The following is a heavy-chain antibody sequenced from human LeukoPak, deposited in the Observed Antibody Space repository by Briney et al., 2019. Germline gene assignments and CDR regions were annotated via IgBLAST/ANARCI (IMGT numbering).Heavy chain of an antibody. D-gene: IGHD1-26*01. Sequence: GGSLRLSCAASGFTFSSYAMHWVRQAPGKGLEWVAVISYDGSNKYYADSVKGRFTISRDNSKNTLYLQMNSLRAEDTAVYYCARAASTGAQGYYGMDVWGQGTTVTVSS. V-gene: IGHV3-30*04. CDR1: GFTFSSYA. CDR2: ISYDGSNK. CDR3: ARAASTGAQGYYGMDV. J-gene: IGHJ6*02.